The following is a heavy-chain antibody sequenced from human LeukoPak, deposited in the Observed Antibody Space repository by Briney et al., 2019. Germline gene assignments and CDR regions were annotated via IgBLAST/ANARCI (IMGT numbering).Heavy chain of an antibody. D-gene: IGHD2-21*02. Sequence: SDTLSLTYAVSGVSFDDYYWSWLRQTPAKGLEWIGEINHSGYTNDSPSLKSRVTLSIDTSRKQFSLNLRSVTVADTGIYYCTRMTAGHDYWGQGTLVTVSS. CDR1: GVSFDDYY. CDR2: INHSGYT. J-gene: IGHJ4*02. V-gene: IGHV4-34*01. CDR3: TRMTAGHDY.